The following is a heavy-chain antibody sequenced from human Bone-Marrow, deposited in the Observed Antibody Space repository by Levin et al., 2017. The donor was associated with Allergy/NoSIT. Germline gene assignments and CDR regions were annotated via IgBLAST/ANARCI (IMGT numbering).Heavy chain of an antibody. CDR2: INPSGGSR. CDR3: AREQTHYYESSGYSMGF. J-gene: IGHJ4*02. V-gene: IGHV1-46*01. Sequence: ASVKVSCRASGYTLTSYYMHWVRQAPGQGLEWMGIINPSGGSRSYAQNFQGRVTMTSDTSTNTVYMELSSLNSEDTAVYYCAREQTHYYESSGYSMGFWGQGTLSPSPQ. D-gene: IGHD3-22*01. CDR1: GYTLTSYY.